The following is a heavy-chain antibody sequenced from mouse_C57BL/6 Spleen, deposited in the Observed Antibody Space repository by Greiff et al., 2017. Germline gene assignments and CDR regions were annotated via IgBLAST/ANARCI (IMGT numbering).Heavy chain of an antibody. Sequence: VQLQESGAELVRPGASVTLSCKASGYTFTDYEMHWVKQTPVHGLEWIGAIDPETGGTAYNQKFKGKAILTADKSSSTAYMELRSLTSEDSAVYYCTSTTVVAPFAYWGQGTLVTVSA. J-gene: IGHJ3*01. CDR1: GYTFTDYE. D-gene: IGHD1-1*01. CDR3: TSTTVVAPFAY. V-gene: IGHV1-15*01. CDR2: IDPETGGT.